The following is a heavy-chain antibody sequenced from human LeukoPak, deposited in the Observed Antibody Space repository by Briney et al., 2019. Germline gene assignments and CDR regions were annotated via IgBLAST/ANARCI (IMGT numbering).Heavy chain of an antibody. CDR3: AKDHYYDSSGYSPFEDY. V-gene: IGHV3-23*01. J-gene: IGHJ4*02. D-gene: IGHD3-22*01. Sequence: GGSLRLSCAASGFTFSSYAMSWVRQAPGKGLEWVPAISGSGGSTYYADSVKGRFTISRDNSKNTLYLQMNSLRAEDTAVYYCAKDHYYDSSGYSPFEDYWGQGTLATVSS. CDR1: GFTFSSYA. CDR2: ISGSGGST.